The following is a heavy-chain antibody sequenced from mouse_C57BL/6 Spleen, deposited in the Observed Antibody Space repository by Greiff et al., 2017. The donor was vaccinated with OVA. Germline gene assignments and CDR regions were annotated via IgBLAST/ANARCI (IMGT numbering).Heavy chain of an antibody. Sequence: EVNLVESGGGLVKPGGSLKLSCAASGFTFSDYGMHWVRQAPEKGLEWVAYISSGSSTIYYADTVKGRFTISRDNAKNTLFLQMTSLRSEDTAMYYCARAQLGRDYFDYWGQGTTLTVSS. CDR2: ISSGSSTI. J-gene: IGHJ2*01. D-gene: IGHD4-1*02. CDR1: GFTFSDYG. CDR3: ARAQLGRDYFDY. V-gene: IGHV5-17*01.